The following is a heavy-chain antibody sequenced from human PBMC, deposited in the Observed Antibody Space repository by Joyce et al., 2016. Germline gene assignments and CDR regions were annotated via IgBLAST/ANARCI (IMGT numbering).Heavy chain of an antibody. CDR1: GFRFAEYG. D-gene: IGHD3-22*01. CDR3: SKSDSWYDSSGYFPY. J-gene: IGHJ4*02. CDR2: ISYDGNKK. Sequence: QVQLVESGGGVVQPGRSLRLSCAASGFRFAEYGMHWVRQNPGKGLEWVAVISYDGNKKFYTDSVKGRFTISRDNSKNTLYLQMDSLRAEDTAMYYCSKSDSWYDSSGYFPYWGQGSMVTVSS. V-gene: IGHV3-30*18.